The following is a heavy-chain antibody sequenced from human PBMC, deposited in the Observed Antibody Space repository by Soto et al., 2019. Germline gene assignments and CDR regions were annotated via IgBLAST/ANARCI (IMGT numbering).Heavy chain of an antibody. V-gene: IGHV3-11*01. J-gene: IGHJ6*02. D-gene: IGHD2-2*01. Sequence: QVQLVESGGGLVKPGGSLRLSCAASGFTFSDYYMSWIRQAPGKGLEWVSYMSRSGSTIYNADSVKGRFTISRDNAKNSLYLQMNSLRAEDTAVYYCARVFCISTSCYDWYYYYGMDVWGQGTTVTVSS. CDR2: MSRSGSTI. CDR1: GFTFSDYY. CDR3: ARVFCISTSCYDWYYYYGMDV.